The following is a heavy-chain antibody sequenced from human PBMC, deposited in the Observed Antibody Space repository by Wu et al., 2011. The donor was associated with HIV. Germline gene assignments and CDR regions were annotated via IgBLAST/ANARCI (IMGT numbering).Heavy chain of an antibody. CDR2: IIPIFGTA. V-gene: IGHV1-69*13. J-gene: IGHJ6*03. CDR1: GGTFSSYA. D-gene: IGHD1-7*01. Sequence: SVKVSCKASGGTFSSYAISWVRQALDKGLSDGRIIPIFGTANYAQKFQGRVTITADESTSTAYMELSSLRSEDTAVYYCVSDSPQSKWNYHHYYFMDVWGTGTTVVVSS. CDR3: VSDSPQSKWNYHHYYFMDV.